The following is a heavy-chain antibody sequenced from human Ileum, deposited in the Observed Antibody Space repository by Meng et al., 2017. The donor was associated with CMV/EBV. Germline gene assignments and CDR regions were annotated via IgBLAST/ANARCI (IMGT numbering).Heavy chain of an antibody. Sequence: ASVKVSCKASGYTFTAYYMHWVRQAPGQGLEWMGWINPNSGGTNYAQKFQGRVTMTRDTSISTAYMELSRLRSDDTAVYYCARDGRSGYYAGQNWFDPWGHGNPV. J-gene: IGHJ5*02. CDR1: GYTFTAYY. V-gene: IGHV1-2*02. CDR3: ARDGRSGYYAGQNWFDP. D-gene: IGHD3-3*01. CDR2: INPNSGGT.